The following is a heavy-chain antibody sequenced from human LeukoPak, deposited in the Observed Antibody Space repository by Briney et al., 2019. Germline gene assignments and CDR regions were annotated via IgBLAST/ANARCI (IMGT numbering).Heavy chain of an antibody. V-gene: IGHV4-39*01. D-gene: IGHD2-21*02. J-gene: IGHJ3*02. CDR1: GDSVSSSNYY. CDR2: LYYDGRT. Sequence: SETLSLTCTVFGDSVSSSNYYWAWFRQPPGKGLDWIGSLYYDGRTYYNPSLKSRVTISVDTSKNQFSLKLSSVTAADTAVYYCARAVVTATPDAFDIWGQGTMVTVSS. CDR3: ARAVVTATPDAFDI.